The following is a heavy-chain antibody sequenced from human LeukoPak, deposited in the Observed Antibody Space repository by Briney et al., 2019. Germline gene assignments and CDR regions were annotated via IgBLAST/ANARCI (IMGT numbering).Heavy chain of an antibody. CDR2: TNTNTGNP. J-gene: IGHJ6*02. CDR1: GYTFTSYA. V-gene: IGHV7-4-1*02. D-gene: IGHD6-19*01. Sequence: GASVKVSCKASGYTFTSYAMNWVRQAPGQGLEWMGWTNTNTGNPTYAQGFTGRFVFSLDTSVSTAYLQISSLKAEDTAVYYCAREYSSGSYYYYGMDVWGQGTTVTVSS. CDR3: AREYSSGSYYYYGMDV.